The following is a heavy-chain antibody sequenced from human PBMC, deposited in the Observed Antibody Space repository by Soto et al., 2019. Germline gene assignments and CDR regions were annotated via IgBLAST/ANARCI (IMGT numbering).Heavy chain of an antibody. J-gene: IGHJ6*02. CDR1: GGTFSSYA. CDR2: IIPIFGTA. CDR3: ASVVGATLHYYYYGMDV. V-gene: IGHV1-69*13. Sequence: ASVKVSCKASGGTFSSYAISWVRQAPGQGLEWMGGIIPIFGTANYAQKFQGRVTITADESTSTAYMELSSLRSEDTAVYYCASVVGATLHYYYYGMDVWGQGTTVTVSS. D-gene: IGHD1-26*01.